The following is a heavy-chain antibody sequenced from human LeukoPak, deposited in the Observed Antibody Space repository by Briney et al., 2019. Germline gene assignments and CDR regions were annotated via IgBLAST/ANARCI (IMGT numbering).Heavy chain of an antibody. V-gene: IGHV4-59*01. CDR3: ARSPGYYYDSSGYSSIDY. Sequence: SETLSLTCTVSGGSISSYYWSWIRQPPGKGLEWIGYIYYSGSTNYNPSLKSRVTISVDTSKNQFSLKLSSVTAADTAVYYCARSPGYYYDSSGYSSIDYWGQGTLVTVSS. J-gene: IGHJ4*02. CDR1: GGSISSYY. CDR2: IYYSGST. D-gene: IGHD3-22*01.